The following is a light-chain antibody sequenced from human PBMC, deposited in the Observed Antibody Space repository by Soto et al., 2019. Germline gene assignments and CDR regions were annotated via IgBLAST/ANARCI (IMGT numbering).Light chain of an antibody. CDR1: SSDVGGYNY. V-gene: IGLV2-14*01. CDR2: EVS. Sequence: QSVLTQPASVSGSPGQSVTISCTGTSSDVGGYNYVSWYQQHPGKAPKLVIFEVSIRPSGVSIRFSGSKSGNTASLTISGLQTEDEADYYCSSYTTRSTYVFGTGTKVTVL. J-gene: IGLJ1*01. CDR3: SSYTTRSTYV.